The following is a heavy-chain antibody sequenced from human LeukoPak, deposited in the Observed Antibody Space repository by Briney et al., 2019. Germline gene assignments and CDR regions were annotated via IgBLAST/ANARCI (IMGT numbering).Heavy chain of an antibody. Sequence: GGSLRLXCAASGFTFDDYAMQWVRQAPGKGLEWVSLISWDGGRTYYADSVKGRFTIARDNRKNSLYLQMNSLRAEDTALYYCAKDKFDGSGSYYFDYWGQGTLVTVSS. CDR3: AKDKFDGSGSYYFDY. CDR1: GFTFDDYA. J-gene: IGHJ4*02. CDR2: ISWDGGRT. V-gene: IGHV3-43D*03. D-gene: IGHD3-10*01.